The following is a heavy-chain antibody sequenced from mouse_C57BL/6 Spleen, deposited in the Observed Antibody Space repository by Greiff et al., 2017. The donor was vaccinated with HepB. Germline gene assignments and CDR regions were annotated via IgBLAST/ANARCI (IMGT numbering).Heavy chain of an antibody. D-gene: IGHD4-1*01. CDR1: GYTFTSYD. Sequence: QFQLQQSGPELVKPGASVKLSCKASGYTFTSYDINWVKQRPGQGLEWIGWIYPRDGSTKYNEKFKGKATLTVDTSSSTAYMELHSLTSEDSAVYFCARGTGTDAMDYWGQGTSVTVSS. V-gene: IGHV1-85*01. J-gene: IGHJ4*01. CDR2: IYPRDGST. CDR3: ARGTGTDAMDY.